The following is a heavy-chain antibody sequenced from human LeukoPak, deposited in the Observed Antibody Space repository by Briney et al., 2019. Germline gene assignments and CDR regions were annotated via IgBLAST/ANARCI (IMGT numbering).Heavy chain of an antibody. Sequence: SVKVSCKASGGTFSSYAISWVRQAPGQGLEWMGGIIPIFGTANYAQKFQGRVTITADKSTSTAYMELSSLRSEDTAVYYCARGPTVTTTPISLAYNWFDPWGQGTLVTVSS. V-gene: IGHV1-69*06. CDR2: IIPIFGTA. CDR3: ARGPTVTTTPISLAYNWFDP. CDR1: GGTFSSYA. J-gene: IGHJ5*02. D-gene: IGHD4-17*01.